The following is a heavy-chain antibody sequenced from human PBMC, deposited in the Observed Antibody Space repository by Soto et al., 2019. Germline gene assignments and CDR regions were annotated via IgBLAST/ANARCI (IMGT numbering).Heavy chain of an antibody. J-gene: IGHJ3*02. CDR3: ARVGWPSGSSKLDS. Sequence: ASVKVSCKAAGGTFSSYAISWVRPAPGQGLEWMGGIIPIFCTANYAQKFQGRVTITADKSTSTAYMELSSLRSEYTAVYYCARVGWPSGSSKLDSWGQGTKVTVS. CDR2: IIPIFCTA. D-gene: IGHD3-10*01. V-gene: IGHV1-69*06. CDR1: GGTFSSYA.